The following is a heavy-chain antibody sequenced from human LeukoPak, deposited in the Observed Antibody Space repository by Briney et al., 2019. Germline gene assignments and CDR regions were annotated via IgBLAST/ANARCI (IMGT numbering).Heavy chain of an antibody. CDR1: GYSISSGYY. D-gene: IGHD6-13*01. Sequence: SETLSLTCTVSGYSISSGYYWGWIRQPPGKGLEWIGSIYHSGSTYYNPSLKSRVTISVDTSKNQFSLKLSSVTAADTAVYYCARESWHSSSWYGGPFDYWGQGTLVTVSS. V-gene: IGHV4-38-2*02. CDR2: IYHSGST. CDR3: ARESWHSSSWYGGPFDY. J-gene: IGHJ4*02.